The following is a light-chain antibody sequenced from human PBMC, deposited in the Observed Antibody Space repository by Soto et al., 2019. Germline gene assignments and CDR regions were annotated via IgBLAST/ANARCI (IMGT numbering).Light chain of an antibody. CDR3: TSYTTSSTWV. CDR1: SSDVGGYKY. V-gene: IGLV2-14*01. Sequence: QSALTQPASVSGSPGLSITISCTGTSSDVGGYKYVSWYQQHPGKAPKLLIYEVTNRPSWVSNRFSGSKSGNTASLTISGLQTEDEANYYCTSYTTSSTWVFGGGTKLTVL. CDR2: EVT. J-gene: IGLJ3*02.